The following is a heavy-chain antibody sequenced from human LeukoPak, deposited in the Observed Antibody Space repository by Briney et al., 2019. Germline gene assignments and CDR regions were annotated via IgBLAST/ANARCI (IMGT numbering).Heavy chain of an antibody. CDR1: GFTFGDYA. J-gene: IGHJ4*02. CDR3: TRDRGAYNLYDY. V-gene: IGHV3-49*03. D-gene: IGHD1-1*01. CDR2: IRSKAYGETA. Sequence: QTGGSLRLSCTVAGFTFGDYAMSWIRQAPGKGLEWVGFIRSKAYGETADYAASVKGRFTISRDDSKAIAYLQMNSLKTEDTAVYHSTRDRGAYNLYDYWGQGTLVTVSS.